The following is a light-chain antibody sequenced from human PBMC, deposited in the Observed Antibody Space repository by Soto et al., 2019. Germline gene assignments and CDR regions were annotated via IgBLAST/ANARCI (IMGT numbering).Light chain of an antibody. CDR1: SSDVGVYNY. CDR3: ISYTGSSTSYV. Sequence: SALTQPRSVSGSPGQSVTISCTGTSSDVGVYNYVSWYQQYPGKAPKIMIYDVSNRPSGVSSRFSGSKSGNTASLTISGLQAEDEADYYCISYTGSSTSYVFGSGTKVTVL. V-gene: IGLV2-14*01. CDR2: DVS. J-gene: IGLJ1*01.